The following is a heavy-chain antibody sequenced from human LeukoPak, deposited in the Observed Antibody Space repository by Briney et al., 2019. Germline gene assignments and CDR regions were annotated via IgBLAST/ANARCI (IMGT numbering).Heavy chain of an antibody. D-gene: IGHD1-26*01. J-gene: IGHJ4*02. Sequence: GGSLRLSCAASGFTFSSYGMHWVRQAPGKGLEWVAVISYDGSNKYYADSVKGRFTISRDNSKDTLYLQMNSLRAEDTAVYYCAKDLNLGGSYLFDYWGQGTLVTVSS. V-gene: IGHV3-30*18. CDR1: GFTFSSYG. CDR3: AKDLNLGGSYLFDY. CDR2: ISYDGSNK.